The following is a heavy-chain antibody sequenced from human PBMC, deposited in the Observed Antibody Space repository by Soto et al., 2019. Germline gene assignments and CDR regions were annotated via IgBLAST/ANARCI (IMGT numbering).Heavy chain of an antibody. D-gene: IGHD2-21*01. CDR2: IYSGGST. Sequence: GGSLRLSCAASGFTFSSNYMSWVRQAPGKGLEWVSVIYSGGSTDYADSVKGRFTISRDNSKNTLYLEMNSLRAEDTAVYYCAKDFGDPYAFDIWGQGAMVTVSS. CDR3: AKDFGDPYAFDI. CDR1: GFTFSSNY. J-gene: IGHJ3*02. V-gene: IGHV3-53*01.